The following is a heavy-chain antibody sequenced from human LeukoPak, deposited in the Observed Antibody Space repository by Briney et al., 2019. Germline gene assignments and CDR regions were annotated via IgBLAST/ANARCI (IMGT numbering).Heavy chain of an antibody. CDR2: IYYSGST. CDR1: GGSISSSSYY. Sequence: PSETLSLTCTVSGGSISSSSYYWGWIRQPPGKGLEWIGSIYYSGSTYYNPSLKSRVTISVDTSKNQFSLKLRSVTAADTAVYYCAREIFRGYDSSVKWFDPWGQGTLVTVSS. D-gene: IGHD5-12*01. V-gene: IGHV4-39*01. CDR3: AREIFRGYDSSVKWFDP. J-gene: IGHJ5*02.